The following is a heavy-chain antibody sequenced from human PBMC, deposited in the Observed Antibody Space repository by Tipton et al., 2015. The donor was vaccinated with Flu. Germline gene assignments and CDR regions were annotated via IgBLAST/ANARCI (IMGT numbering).Heavy chain of an antibody. CDR3: AREGYTVTTRWFDP. D-gene: IGHD4-17*01. CDR2: IYYSGST. Sequence: TLSLTCTVSGGSISSGDYYWSWIRQPPGKGLEWIGYIYYSGSTYYNPSLKSRVTISVDTSKNQFSLRLSSVTAADTAVYYCAREGYTVTTRWFDPWGQGTLVTVSS. J-gene: IGHJ5*02. CDR1: GGSISSGDYY. V-gene: IGHV4-30-4*01.